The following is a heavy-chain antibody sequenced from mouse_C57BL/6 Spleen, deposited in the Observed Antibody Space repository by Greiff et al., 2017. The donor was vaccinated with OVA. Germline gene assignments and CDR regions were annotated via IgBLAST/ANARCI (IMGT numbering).Heavy chain of an antibody. V-gene: IGHV1-66*01. D-gene: IGHD2-1*01. CDR1: GYSFTSYY. CDR3: ARSGGNYGDY. Sequence: QVQLKESGPELVKPGASVKISCKASGYSFTSYYIHWVKQRPGQGLEWIGWIYPGSGNTKYNEKFKGKATLTADTSSSTAYMQLSILTSEDAAVYYCARSGGNYGDYWGQGTTLTVSS. CDR2: IYPGSGNT. J-gene: IGHJ2*01.